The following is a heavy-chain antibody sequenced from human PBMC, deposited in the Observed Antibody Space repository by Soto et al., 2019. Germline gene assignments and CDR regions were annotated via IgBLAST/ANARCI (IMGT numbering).Heavy chain of an antibody. J-gene: IGHJ6*02. V-gene: IGHV4-31*03. D-gene: IGHD3-10*01. Sequence: SETLSLTCTVSGGSISSGGYHWSWIRQHPGKGLEWIGYIYYSGSTYYNPSLKSRVTISVDTSKNQFSLKLSSVTAADTAVYYCARDRGVVDMDVWGQGTTVT. CDR2: IYYSGST. CDR1: GGSISSGGYH. CDR3: ARDRGVVDMDV.